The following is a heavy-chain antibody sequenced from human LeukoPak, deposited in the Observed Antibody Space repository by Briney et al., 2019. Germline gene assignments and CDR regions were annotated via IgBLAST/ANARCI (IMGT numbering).Heavy chain of an antibody. CDR3: ARDDYDILTGYYYYYGMDV. CDR2: ISYDGSNK. Sequence: GGSLRLSCVASGFTFDDYAMHWVRQAPGKGLEWVAVISYDGSNKYYADSVKGRFTISRDNSKNTLYLQMNSLRAEDTAVYYCARDDYDILTGYYYYYGMDVWGQGTTVTVSS. D-gene: IGHD3-9*01. V-gene: IGHV3-30-3*01. J-gene: IGHJ6*02. CDR1: GFTFDDYA.